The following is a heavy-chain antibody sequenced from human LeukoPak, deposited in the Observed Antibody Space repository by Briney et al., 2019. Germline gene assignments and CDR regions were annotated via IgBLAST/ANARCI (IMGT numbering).Heavy chain of an antibody. D-gene: IGHD7-27*01. V-gene: IGHV4-61*02. CDR1: GDSISSGDYY. CDR2: ISSSGST. Sequence: SETLSLTCTVSGDSISSGDYYWSWIRQPAGKGLEWIGRISSSGSTNYNPSLKSRVSISVDTSKNQFSLNLSSVTAADTAVYRCARDSTTWGRMGHWGQGTPVTVSS. J-gene: IGHJ4*02. CDR3: ARDSTTWGRMGH.